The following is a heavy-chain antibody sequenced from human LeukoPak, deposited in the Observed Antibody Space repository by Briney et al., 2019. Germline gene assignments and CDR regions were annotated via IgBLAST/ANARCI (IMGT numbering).Heavy chain of an antibody. D-gene: IGHD1-26*01. V-gene: IGHV3-21*04. Sequence: PGGSLRLSCAASGFTFSSCSMNWVRQAPGKGLEWVSSISSSSSYIYYADSVKGRFTISRDNAKNSLYLQMNSLRAEDTAVYYCAKVGATGGYYYYYMDVWGKGTTVTVSS. J-gene: IGHJ6*03. CDR1: GFTFSSCS. CDR3: AKVGATGGYYYYYMDV. CDR2: ISSSSSYI.